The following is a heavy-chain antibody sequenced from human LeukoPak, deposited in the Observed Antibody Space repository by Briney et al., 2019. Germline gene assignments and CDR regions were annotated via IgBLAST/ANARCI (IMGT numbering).Heavy chain of an antibody. J-gene: IGHJ3*02. D-gene: IGHD1-1*01. V-gene: IGHV1-69*04. CDR2: IIPILGIA. CDR1: GGTFSSYA. Sequence: ASVKVSCKASGGTFSSYAISWVRQAPGQGLEWMGRIIPILGIANYAQKFQGRVTITADKSTSTAYMELSSLRSDDTAVYYCARDGGTHAFDIWGQGTMVTVSS. CDR3: ARDGGTHAFDI.